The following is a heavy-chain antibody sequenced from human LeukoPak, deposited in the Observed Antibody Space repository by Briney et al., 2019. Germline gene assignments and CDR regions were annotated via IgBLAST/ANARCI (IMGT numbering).Heavy chain of an antibody. CDR3: ARDTGYSSGWYYFDY. D-gene: IGHD6-19*01. CDR1: GGSISSYY. V-gene: IGHV4-59*13. J-gene: IGHJ4*02. Sequence: SETLSLTCTVSGGSISSYYWGWIRQPPGKGLEGIGYIYYSGSTNYNSSLKSRVTISVDTSKNQFSLKLSSVTAADTAVYYCARDTGYSSGWYYFDYWGQGTLVTVSS. CDR2: IYYSGST.